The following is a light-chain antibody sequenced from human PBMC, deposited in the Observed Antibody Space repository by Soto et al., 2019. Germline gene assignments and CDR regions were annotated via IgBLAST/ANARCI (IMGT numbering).Light chain of an antibody. CDR3: SSYTSSSTRV. CDR1: DSDVGGFNY. V-gene: IGLV2-14*03. Sequence: QSVLTQPASVSGAPGQSITISCTGTDSDVGGFNYVSWYQQYPGKAPKLMIYDVSDRPSGVSNRFSGSKSGNTASLTIPGLQAEDEADYYCSSYTSSSTRVFGTGTKVTVL. CDR2: DVS. J-gene: IGLJ1*01.